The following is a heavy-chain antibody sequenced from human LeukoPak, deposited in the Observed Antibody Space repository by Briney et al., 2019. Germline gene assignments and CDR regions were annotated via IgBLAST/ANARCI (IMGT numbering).Heavy chain of an antibody. Sequence: PSETLSLTCAVYGESLNSYYWSWVRQPPGEGLEWIGEIYESGTTKYNPSLKSRVAISMVPSKQQFSLRLSSTAADTAVYYCARGGRYYDILTGYYVVGYYYGMDVWGQGTTVTVSS. CDR3: ARGGRYYDILTGYYVVGYYYGMDV. CDR1: GESLNSYY. J-gene: IGHJ6*02. V-gene: IGHV4-34*01. D-gene: IGHD3-9*01. CDR2: IYESGTT.